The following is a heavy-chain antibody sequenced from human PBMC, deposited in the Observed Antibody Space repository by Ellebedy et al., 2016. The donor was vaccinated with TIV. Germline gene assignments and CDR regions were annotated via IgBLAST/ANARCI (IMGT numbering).Heavy chain of an antibody. CDR2: FDPEDGET. J-gene: IGHJ6*02. CDR1: GYTLTELS. CDR3: ARGYGYGSGSPPYYYYYGMDV. V-gene: IGHV1-24*01. D-gene: IGHD3-10*01. Sequence: AASVKVSCKVSGYTLTELSMHWVRQAPGKGLEWMGGFDPEDGETIYAQKFQGRVTMTEDTSTDTAYLELSSLRSDDTAVYYCARGYGYGSGSPPYYYYYGMDVWGQGTTVTVSS.